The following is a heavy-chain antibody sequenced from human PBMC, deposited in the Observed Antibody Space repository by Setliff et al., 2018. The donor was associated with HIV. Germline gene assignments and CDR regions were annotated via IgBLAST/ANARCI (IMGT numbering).Heavy chain of an antibody. CDR2: ISYSGST. V-gene: IGHV4-59*01. CDR3: ARGPTRFYFDY. J-gene: IGHJ4*02. D-gene: IGHD1-1*01. CDR1: GGSISSYY. Sequence: PSETLSLTCTVSGGSISSYYWGWIRQPPGKGLEWIGYISYSGSTNYNPSLKSRVTILVDTSKNHFSLKLTSVTAADTAVYYCARGPTRFYFDYWGQGTLVTVS.